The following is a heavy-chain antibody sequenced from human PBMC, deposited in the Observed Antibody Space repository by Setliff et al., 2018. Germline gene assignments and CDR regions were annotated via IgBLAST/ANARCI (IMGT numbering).Heavy chain of an antibody. Sequence: ASVKVSCKASGYSLSAYVMHWVRQAPGQRLEWMGWINGASGNTKYSQKFQGRVTITRDTSASTAHMELSSLRSEDTAVYYCARGRDPAYYYDSGGYYWDYWGQGTLVTVSS. J-gene: IGHJ4*02. CDR2: INGASGNT. CDR3: ARGRDPAYYYDSGGYYWDY. CDR1: GYSLSAYV. V-gene: IGHV1-3*01. D-gene: IGHD3-22*01.